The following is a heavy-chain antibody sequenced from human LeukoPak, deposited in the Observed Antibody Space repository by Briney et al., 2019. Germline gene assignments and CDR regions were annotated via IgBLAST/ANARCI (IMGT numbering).Heavy chain of an antibody. D-gene: IGHD2-15*01. CDR1: VCSISSSSYY. CDR2: IYYSGST. Sequence: SETLSLTCTVSVCSISSSSYYWGCIRQPPGKGLEWIGSIYYSGSTYYNRSLKSRVTISVETFKSQFSLKLGSVTGADTAVFYCASRCSGGSWYYTAGDYWGQGTLVTVSS. CDR3: ASRCSGGSWYYTAGDY. V-gene: IGHV4-39*01. J-gene: IGHJ4*02.